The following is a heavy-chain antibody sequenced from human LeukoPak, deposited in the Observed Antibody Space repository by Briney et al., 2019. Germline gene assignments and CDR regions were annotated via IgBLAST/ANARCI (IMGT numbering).Heavy chain of an antibody. CDR2: IYYSGST. CDR3: VRQRYNWNDWGAGFDY. CDR1: GGSISSYY. V-gene: IGHV4-59*08. J-gene: IGHJ4*02. Sequence: SETLSLTCTVSGGSISSYYWSWIRRPPGKGLEWIGYIYYSGSTNYNPSLKSRVTISVDTSKNQFSLKLSSVTAADTAVYYCVRQRYNWNDWGAGFDYWGQGTLVTVSS. D-gene: IGHD1-1*01.